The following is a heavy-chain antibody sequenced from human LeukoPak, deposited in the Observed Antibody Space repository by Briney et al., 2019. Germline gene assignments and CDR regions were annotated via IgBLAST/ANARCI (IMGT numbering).Heavy chain of an antibody. CDR2: IYYSGSN. Sequence: SETLSLTCTVSGGSISSYYWSWIRQPPGKGLEWIGYIYYSGSNNYNPSLKSRVTISVDTSKNQFSLKLSSVTAADTAVHYCARGLGGYSYGNYYYYYMDVWGKGTTVTISS. J-gene: IGHJ6*03. CDR1: GGSISSYY. V-gene: IGHV4-59*01. D-gene: IGHD5-18*01. CDR3: ARGLGGYSYGNYYYYYMDV.